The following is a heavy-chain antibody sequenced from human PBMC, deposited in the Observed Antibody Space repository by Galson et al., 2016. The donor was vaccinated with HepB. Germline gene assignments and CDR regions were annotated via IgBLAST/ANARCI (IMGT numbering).Heavy chain of an antibody. CDR1: GFPFSSYQ. CDR2: IRSDGGDI. V-gene: IGHV3-23*01. D-gene: IGHD6-19*01. Sequence: SLRLSCAASGFPFSSYQMSWVRQVPGKGLEWLSTIRSDGGDIYFADSVKGRFTVSRDNSKNTMSPQMSSLRAEDTALYYCARDNTGWSRDYWGQGTLVTVSS. CDR3: ARDNTGWSRDY. J-gene: IGHJ4*02.